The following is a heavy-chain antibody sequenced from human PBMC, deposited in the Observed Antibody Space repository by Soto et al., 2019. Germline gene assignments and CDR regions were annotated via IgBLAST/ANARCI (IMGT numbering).Heavy chain of an antibody. CDR1: GYTFTNYY. V-gene: IGHV1-46*01. D-gene: IGHD3-22*01. CDR3: AREDYGYDSSGSNFVY. J-gene: IGHJ4*02. Sequence: ASVKVSCKASGYTFTNYYLHWVRQAPGQGLEWMGIINPSGGNTNYAQKFQGRATMTRDTSTSTVYMELSSLRSEDTAVHYCAREDYGYDSSGSNFVYWGQGTLVTVSS. CDR2: INPSGGNT.